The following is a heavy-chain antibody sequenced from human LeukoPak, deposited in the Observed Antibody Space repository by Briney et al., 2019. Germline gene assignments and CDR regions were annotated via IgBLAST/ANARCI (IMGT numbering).Heavy chain of an antibody. CDR1: GDTLSELP. CDR2: SDPEKSER. CDR3: ATGNSLGYCKGGRCFNY. Sequence: ASVKVSCKVSGDTLSELPMHWVRQAPGKGLEWMGGSDPEKSERIYAQNLRGRVTMTEETSTDTAFLELSSLTSEDTAVYYCATGNSLGYCKGGRCFNYWGQGTQVIVSS. V-gene: IGHV1-24*01. D-gene: IGHD2-15*01. J-gene: IGHJ4*02.